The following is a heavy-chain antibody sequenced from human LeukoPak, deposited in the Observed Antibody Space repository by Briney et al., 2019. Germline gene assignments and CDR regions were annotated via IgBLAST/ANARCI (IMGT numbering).Heavy chain of an antibody. CDR1: GFTFSSYA. Sequence: GGSLRLSCAASGFTFSSYAMSWVRQAPGKGLEWVSAIGGSGGSTYYADSVRGRFTISRDNSKNTLYLEMNSLRAEDTAAYSCAKGRVSPDDWGQGTLVTVSS. D-gene: IGHD3-10*01. CDR2: IGGSGGST. CDR3: AKGRVSPDD. J-gene: IGHJ4*02. V-gene: IGHV3-23*01.